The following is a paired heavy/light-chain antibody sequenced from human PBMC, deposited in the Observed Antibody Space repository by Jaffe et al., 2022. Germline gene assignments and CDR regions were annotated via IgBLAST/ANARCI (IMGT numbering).Light chain of an antibody. CDR3: MQGIHLPKT. CDR1: QSLLHSDGKTY. Sequence: DIVMTQTPLSLSVTPGQPASISCKSSQSLLHSDGKTYLYWYLQKPGQSPQLLIYEVSSRFSGVPDRFSGSGSGTDFTLKISRVEAEDVGVYYCMQGIHLPKTFGQGTKVEIK. J-gene: IGKJ1*01. V-gene: IGKV2-29*02. CDR2: EVS.
Heavy chain of an antibody. CDR2: IIPIFGTA. D-gene: IGHD3-9*01. J-gene: IGHJ4*02. Sequence: QVQLVQSGAEVKKPGSSVKVSCKASGGTFSSYAISWVRQAPGQGLEWMGGIIPIFGTANYAQKFQGRVTITTDESTSTAYMELSSLRSEDTAVYYCASGGLYYDILTGPLSFWGQGTLVTVSS. V-gene: IGHV1-69*05. CDR1: GGTFSSYA. CDR3: ASGGLYYDILTGPLSF.